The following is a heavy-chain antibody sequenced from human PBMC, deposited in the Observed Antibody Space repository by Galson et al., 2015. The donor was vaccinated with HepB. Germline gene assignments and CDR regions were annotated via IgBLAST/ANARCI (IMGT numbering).Heavy chain of an antibody. CDR2: INWNGGST. V-gene: IGHV3-20*04. CDR1: GFNFEDYG. J-gene: IGHJ4*02. CDR3: SRGLNYFDS. Sequence: SLRLSCAASGFNFEDYGMSWVRQAPGKGPEWVSGINWNGGSTRYADSVKGRWTISRDNAKNSLYLQMNSLRAEDTAFYYCSRGLNYFDSWGQGTLVTVSS.